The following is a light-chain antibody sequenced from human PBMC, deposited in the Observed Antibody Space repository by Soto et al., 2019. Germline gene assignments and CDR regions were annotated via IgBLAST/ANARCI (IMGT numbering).Light chain of an antibody. Sequence: QSVLTQPPSASGSPGQSVTISCTGTSSDVGGYNYVSWYQQHPGKAPKLMIYEVSKRPSGVPDRFSGSKSGNTASLTVSGPQAGDEADYYCSSYAGSNNLVVFGGGTKLTVL. CDR3: SSYAGSNNLVV. J-gene: IGLJ2*01. V-gene: IGLV2-8*01. CDR1: SSDVGGYNY. CDR2: EVS.